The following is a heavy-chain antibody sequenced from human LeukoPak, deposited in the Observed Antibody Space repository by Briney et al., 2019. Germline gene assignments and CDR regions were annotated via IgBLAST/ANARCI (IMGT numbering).Heavy chain of an antibody. D-gene: IGHD3-16*01. V-gene: IGHV3-9*01. J-gene: IGHJ4*02. Sequence: GRSLGLSCAASGFTFDDYAMHWVRQAPGKGLEWVSGISWNSGSIGYADSVKGRFTISRDNSKNTLYLQMNSLRAEDTAVYYCARSDGGYFDYWGQGTLVTVSS. CDR1: GFTFDDYA. CDR3: ARSDGGYFDY. CDR2: ISWNSGSI.